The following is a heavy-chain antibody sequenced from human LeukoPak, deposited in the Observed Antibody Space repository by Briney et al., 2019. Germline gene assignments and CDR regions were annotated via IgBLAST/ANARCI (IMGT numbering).Heavy chain of an antibody. V-gene: IGHV3-33*01. CDR3: ARQKDDALDI. J-gene: IGHJ3*02. CDR2: IYFDGSNS. Sequence: PGRSLRLSCAASGLTFSTYAMHWVRQAPGKGLEWVALIYFDGSNSYYADSVKGRFTISRDNSKNTLYLQMNSLRAEVTALYYCARQKDDALDIWGQGTMVTVSS. CDR1: GLTFSTYA.